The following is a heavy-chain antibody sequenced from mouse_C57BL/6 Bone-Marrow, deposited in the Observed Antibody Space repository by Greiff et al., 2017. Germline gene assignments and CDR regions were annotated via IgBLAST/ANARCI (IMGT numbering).Heavy chain of an antibody. J-gene: IGHJ3*01. CDR1: GYTFTSYW. CDR2: IYPGSGST. Sequence: QVQLQQPGAELVKPGASVKMSCKASGYTFTSYWITWVKQRPGQGLEWIGDIYPGSGSTNYNEKFKSKATLTVDTSSSTAYMQLSSLTSEDSAVYYCARSCFYGSAVAYWGQGTPVTVSA. V-gene: IGHV1-55*01. CDR3: ARSCFYGSAVAY. D-gene: IGHD1-1*01.